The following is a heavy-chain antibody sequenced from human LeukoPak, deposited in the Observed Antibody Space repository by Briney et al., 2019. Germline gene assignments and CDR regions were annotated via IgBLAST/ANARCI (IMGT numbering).Heavy chain of an antibody. CDR1: GFTFSSYW. Sequence: GGSLRLSCAVSGFTFSSYWMHWVRQAPGKGLVWVSRINSDGSSTSYADSVKGRFTISRDNAKNTLYLQMNSLRAEDTAVYYCAREGYSSSWYLYWGQGTLVTVSS. V-gene: IGHV3-74*01. CDR2: INSDGSST. D-gene: IGHD6-13*01. J-gene: IGHJ4*02. CDR3: AREGYSSSWYLY.